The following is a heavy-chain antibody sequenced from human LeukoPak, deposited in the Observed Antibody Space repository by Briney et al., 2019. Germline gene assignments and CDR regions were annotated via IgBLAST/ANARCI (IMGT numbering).Heavy chain of an antibody. CDR3: ARRHHFGFLDS. CDR1: GVMFPSYW. J-gene: IGHJ4*02. V-gene: IGHV3-7*04. D-gene: IGHD3-10*01. Sequence: GGSLRLSCAASGVMFPSYWMTWVRQAPGKGLEWVAKIKQEGSEKYYVDSVKGRFTISRDNAKNSVYLQMNSLRAEDTAVYYCARRHHFGFLDSWGQGTLVTVSS. CDR2: IKQEGSEK.